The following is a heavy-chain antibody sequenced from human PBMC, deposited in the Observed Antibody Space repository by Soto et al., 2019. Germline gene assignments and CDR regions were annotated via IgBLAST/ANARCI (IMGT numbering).Heavy chain of an antibody. CDR3: AKAAGGSSWYYHFDY. D-gene: IGHD6-13*01. CDR2: ISGSGGST. Sequence: GGSLRLSCAASGFTFSSYAMTWVRQAPGKGLEWVSGISGSGGSTYYADSVKGRFTISRDNSMNTLFLHMNSLRAEDTAVYYCAKAAGGSSWYYHFDYWGLGTLVTVSS. V-gene: IGHV3-23*01. CDR1: GFTFSSYA. J-gene: IGHJ4*02.